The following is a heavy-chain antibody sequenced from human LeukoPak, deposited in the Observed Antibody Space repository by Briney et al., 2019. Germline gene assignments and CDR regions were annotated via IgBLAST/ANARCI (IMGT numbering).Heavy chain of an antibody. CDR2: ISYDGSNK. D-gene: IGHD5-12*01. V-gene: IGHV3-30*18. J-gene: IGHJ4*02. Sequence: PGRSLRLSCAASGFTFSSYGMHWVRQAPGKGLEWVAVISYDGSNKYYADSVKGRFTISRDNSKNTLYLQMNSLRAEDTAVYYCAKEIRGYSGYDEGFDYWGQGTLVTVSS. CDR3: AKEIRGYSGYDEGFDY. CDR1: GFTFSSYG.